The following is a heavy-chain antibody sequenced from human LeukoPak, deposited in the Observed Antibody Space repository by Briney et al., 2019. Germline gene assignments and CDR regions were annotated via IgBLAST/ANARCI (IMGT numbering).Heavy chain of an antibody. J-gene: IGHJ3*01. CDR1: GLTVSTNY. D-gene: IGHD3-10*01. Sequence: GGSLTLSCAPAGLTVSTNYMRWVRPAAGRGLEWVSVIYSGGSTYYADSVRGRFTISRDNSKNTLDLQRNGLGAEDAAVCWCSRLLGEPMGGRGTIVSV. CDR2: IYSGGST. CDR3: SRLLGEPM. V-gene: IGHV3-66*01.